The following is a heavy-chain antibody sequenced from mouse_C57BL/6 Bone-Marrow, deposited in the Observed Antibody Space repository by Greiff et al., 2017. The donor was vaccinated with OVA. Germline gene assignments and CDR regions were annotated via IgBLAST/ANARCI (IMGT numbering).Heavy chain of an antibody. CDR1: GYSFTDYN. CDR2: INPNYGTN. D-gene: IGHD2-4*01. CDR3: AREITRVLSYWYFDV. V-gene: IGHV1-39*01. Sequence: VQLKQSGPELVKPGASVKISCKASGYSFTDYNMNWVKQSNGKSLEWIGVINPNYGTNSYNQKFKGKATLTVDQSSSTAYMQLNILTSEDSAVYYCAREITRVLSYWYFDVWGTGTTVTVSS. J-gene: IGHJ1*03.